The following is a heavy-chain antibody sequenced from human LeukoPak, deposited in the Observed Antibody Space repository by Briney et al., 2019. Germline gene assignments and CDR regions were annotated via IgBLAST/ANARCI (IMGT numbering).Heavy chain of an antibody. CDR2: ISSSGSTI. D-gene: IGHD3-10*02. J-gene: IGHJ4*02. Sequence: GGSLRLSCAASGFTFSDYYMSWIRQAPGKGLEWVSYISSSGSTIYYADSVKGRFTISRDNAKNTLFLQMNSLRVEDTAVYYCARLWAGNSGIDYWGQGALVTVSS. CDR3: ARLWAGNSGIDY. CDR1: GFTFSDYY. V-gene: IGHV3-11*04.